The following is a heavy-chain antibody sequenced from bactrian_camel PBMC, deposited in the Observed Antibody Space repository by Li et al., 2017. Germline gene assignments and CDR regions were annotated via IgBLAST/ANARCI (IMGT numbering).Heavy chain of an antibody. CDR1: GATQDIGC. J-gene: IGHJ6*01. CDR3: ARVIDGGNWWGEFGY. Sequence: HVQLVESGGAPVQAGGSLRLSCVASGATQDIGCMGWFRQVPGLEREGIGSIDSDGITTYADSLKARFTISRDNAKSTVYLQMNSLKPEDTAMNYCARVIDGGNWWGEFGYWGQGTQVTVS. CDR2: IDSDGIT. D-gene: IGHD6*01. V-gene: IGHV3S53*01.